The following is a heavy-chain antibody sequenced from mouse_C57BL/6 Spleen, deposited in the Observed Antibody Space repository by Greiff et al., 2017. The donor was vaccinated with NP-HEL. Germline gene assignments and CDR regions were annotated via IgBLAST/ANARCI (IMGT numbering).Heavy chain of an antibody. Sequence: EVQGVESGGGLVKPGGSLKLSCAASGFTFSSYAMSWVRQTPEKRLEWVATISDGGSYTYYPDNVKGRFTISRDNATNNLYLQMSHLKSEDTAMYYCARDRSPYGSSYGYFDVWGTGTTVTVSS. J-gene: IGHJ1*03. D-gene: IGHD1-1*01. CDR1: GFTFSSYA. V-gene: IGHV5-4*01. CDR2: ISDGGSYT. CDR3: ARDRSPYGSSYGYFDV.